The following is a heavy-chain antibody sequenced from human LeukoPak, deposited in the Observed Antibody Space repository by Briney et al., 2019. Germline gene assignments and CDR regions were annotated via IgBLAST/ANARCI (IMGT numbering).Heavy chain of an antibody. V-gene: IGHV3-48*03. CDR3: ARWDSSGYLVRVNYYYGMDV. CDR1: GFTFSSYE. D-gene: IGHD3-22*01. CDR2: ISSSGSTI. Sequence: GGSLRLSCAASGFTFSSYEMNWVRQAPGKGLERVSYISSSGSTIYYADSVKGRFTISRDNAKNSLYLQMNSLRAEDTAVYYCARWDSSGYLVRVNYYYGMDVWGQGTTVTVSS. J-gene: IGHJ6*02.